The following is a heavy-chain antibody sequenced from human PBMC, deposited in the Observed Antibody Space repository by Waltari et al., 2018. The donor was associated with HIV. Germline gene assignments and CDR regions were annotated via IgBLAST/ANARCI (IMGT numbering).Heavy chain of an antibody. Sequence: QLQLQESGPGLVKPSETLSLTCTVSGGSISSSSYYWGWIRQPPGKGLEWIGSIYYSGSTYYNPSLKIRVTISVDTSKNQFSLKLSSVTAADTAVYYCATVNRGDAFDIWGQGTMVTVSS. CDR2: IYYSGST. J-gene: IGHJ3*02. CDR3: ATVNRGDAFDI. CDR1: GGSISSSSYY. D-gene: IGHD3-10*01. V-gene: IGHV4-39*07.